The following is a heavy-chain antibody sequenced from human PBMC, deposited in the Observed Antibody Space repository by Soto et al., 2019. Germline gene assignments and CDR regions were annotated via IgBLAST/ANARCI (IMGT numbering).Heavy chain of an antibody. CDR1: GFTFSSYS. V-gene: IGHV3-21*01. CDR3: ASDCSGGSCYPDGDY. CDR2: ISSSSSYI. Sequence: GGSLRLSCAASGFTFSSYSINWGRQAPGKGLEWVSSISSSSSYIYYADSVKGRFTIPRDNAKNSLYLQMNSLRAEDTAVYYCASDCSGGSCYPDGDYWGQGTLVTVSS. J-gene: IGHJ4*02. D-gene: IGHD2-15*01.